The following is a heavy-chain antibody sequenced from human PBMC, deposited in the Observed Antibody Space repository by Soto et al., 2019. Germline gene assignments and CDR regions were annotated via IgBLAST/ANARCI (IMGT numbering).Heavy chain of an antibody. CDR3: ARIGSGWRKPELTGWFDP. CDR1: GGSVSSGSYY. J-gene: IGHJ5*02. CDR2: IYYSGST. V-gene: IGHV4-61*01. D-gene: IGHD6-19*01. Sequence: QVQLQESGPGLVKPSETLSLTCTVSGGSVSSGSYYWSWIRQPPGKGLEWIGYIYYSGSTNYNPSLKSRVTISVDTSTNQFSLKLSSVTAADTAVYYCARIGSGWRKPELTGWFDPWGQGTLVTVSS.